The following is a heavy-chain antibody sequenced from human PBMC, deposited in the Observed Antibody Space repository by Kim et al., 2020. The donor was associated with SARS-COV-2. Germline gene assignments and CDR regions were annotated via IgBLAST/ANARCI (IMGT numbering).Heavy chain of an antibody. CDR1: GGSFSGYF. Sequence: SETLSLTCTVYGGSFSGYFWSWIRQPPGKGLEWIGEINHSGSTNYNPSLKSRVTISVHTSKNQFSLKLSSVTAADTAVYYCARRCLGANWNCLGYYGMDVWGRGTTVTVSS. CDR2: INHSGST. V-gene: IGHV4-34*01. CDR3: ARRCLGANWNCLGYYGMDV. J-gene: IGHJ6*02. D-gene: IGHD1-7*01.